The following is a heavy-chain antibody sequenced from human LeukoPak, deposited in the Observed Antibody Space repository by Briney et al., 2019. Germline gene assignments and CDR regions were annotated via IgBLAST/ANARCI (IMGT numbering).Heavy chain of an antibody. D-gene: IGHD2-2*02. CDR2: ISAYNGNT. J-gene: IGHJ6*03. Sequence: GASVKVSCKASGYTFTSYGISWVRQAPGQGLEWMGWISAYNGNTNYAQKFQGRVTMTTDTSTSTAYMELRSLRSDDTAVYYCARTKYQLLDLYYFYMDVWGIGTTVTVSS. CDR1: GYTFTSYG. CDR3: ARTKYQLLDLYYFYMDV. V-gene: IGHV1-18*01.